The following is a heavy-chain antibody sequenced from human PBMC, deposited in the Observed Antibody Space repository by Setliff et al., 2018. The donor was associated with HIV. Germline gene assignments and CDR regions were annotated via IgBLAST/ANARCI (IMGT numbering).Heavy chain of an antibody. D-gene: IGHD3-10*01. CDR1: GFTFSSYW. CDR2: INNDGSWS. J-gene: IGHJ4*02. CDR3: VTDLESRPYYNLDS. Sequence: GGSLRLSCTASGFTFSSYWMHWVRQVPGKGPVWVSCINNDGSWSKNADSVKGRLTISRDNAKNTLYLQMTNLRAEDTAIYYCVTDLESRPYYNLDSWGQGIVVTVSS. V-gene: IGHV3-74*03.